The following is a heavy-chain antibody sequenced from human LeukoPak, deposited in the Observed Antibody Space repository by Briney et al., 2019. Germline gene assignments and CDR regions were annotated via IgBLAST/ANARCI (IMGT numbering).Heavy chain of an antibody. J-gene: IGHJ5*02. CDR1: GFTFKLYW. CDR2: INDDGSDT. D-gene: IGHD2-15*01. Sequence: GGSLRLSCAASGFTFKLYWMHWVRQVPGKRPVWVSRINDDGSDTVYADSVRGRFTISRDDAKNTVYLQMNNLRAEDTAVYHCVRGGPSTWSWGQGTLVAVSS. CDR3: VRGGPSTWS. V-gene: IGHV3-74*01.